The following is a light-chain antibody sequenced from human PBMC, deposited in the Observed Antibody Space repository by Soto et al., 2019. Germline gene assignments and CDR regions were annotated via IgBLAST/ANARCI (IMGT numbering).Light chain of an antibody. CDR2: ATS. CDR1: QGIAPY. Sequence: DVQMTQSPSSLSAFVGDRVTITCQASQGIAPYLAWFQQKPGKVPKLLIYATSTLQSGVPSRFSGSGSGTDFTLTINSLHPEDVGTYYCQKYNSAPLTFGGGTKVDIK. V-gene: IGKV1-27*01. CDR3: QKYNSAPLT. J-gene: IGKJ4*01.